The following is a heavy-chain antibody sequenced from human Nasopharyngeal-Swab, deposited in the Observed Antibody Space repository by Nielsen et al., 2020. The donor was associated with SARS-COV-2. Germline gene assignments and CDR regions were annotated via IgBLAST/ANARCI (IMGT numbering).Heavy chain of an antibody. CDR3: ARRRGYNYYYYGMDV. D-gene: IGHD5-12*01. CDR2: ISSSSSYI. V-gene: IGHV3-21*01. J-gene: IGHJ6*02. CDR1: GFTFSSYS. Sequence: GEPLKISCAASGFTFSSYSMNWVRQAPGKGLEWVSSISSSSSYIYYADSVKGRFTISRDNAKNSLYLQMNSLRAEDTAVYYCARRRGYNYYYYGMDVWGQGTTVTVSS.